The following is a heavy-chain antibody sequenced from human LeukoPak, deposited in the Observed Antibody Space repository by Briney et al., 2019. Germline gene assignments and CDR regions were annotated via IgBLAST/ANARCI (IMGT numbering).Heavy chain of an antibody. CDR3: TAYSPWNY. J-gene: IGHJ4*02. CDR1: EFTFSSYS. D-gene: IGHD2-15*01. Sequence: PGGSLRLSCAASEFTFSSYSMNWVRQAPGKGLEWVGRIKSKPDGATTDYAAPVKGRFTVSRDDSKNTLYLHMNSLKTEDTAVYYCTAYSPWNYWGQGTLVTVSS. CDR2: IKSKPDGATT. V-gene: IGHV3-15*01.